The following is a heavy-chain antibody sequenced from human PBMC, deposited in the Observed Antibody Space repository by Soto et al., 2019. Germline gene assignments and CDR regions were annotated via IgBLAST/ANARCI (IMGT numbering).Heavy chain of an antibody. D-gene: IGHD2-8*01. CDR3: ARGGVYCTNGVCYAFDY. Sequence: SETLSLTCTVSGDSISSYYWSWIRQPPGKGLEWIGYIYYSGSTNYNPSLKSRVTISVDTSKNQFSLKLSSVTAADTAVYYCARGGVYCTNGVCYAFDYWGQGTLVTVSS. CDR2: IYYSGST. CDR1: GDSISSYY. J-gene: IGHJ4*02. V-gene: IGHV4-59*01.